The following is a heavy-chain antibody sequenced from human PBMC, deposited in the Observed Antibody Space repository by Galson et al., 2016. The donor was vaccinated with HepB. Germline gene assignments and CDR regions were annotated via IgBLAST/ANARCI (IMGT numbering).Heavy chain of an antibody. D-gene: IGHD6-6*01. V-gene: IGHV3-30*03. CDR2: ISYDETNK. Sequence: SLRLSCAVSGFTFSHFAMHWVRQAPGKGLEWVAVISYDETNKYYADSVKGRFTISRDKSKNTLYLQMNSLSAEDTAVYYCAAEYSSSMGAFDIWGQGTMVTVSS. CDR3: AAEYSSSMGAFDI. CDR1: GFTFSHFA. J-gene: IGHJ3*02.